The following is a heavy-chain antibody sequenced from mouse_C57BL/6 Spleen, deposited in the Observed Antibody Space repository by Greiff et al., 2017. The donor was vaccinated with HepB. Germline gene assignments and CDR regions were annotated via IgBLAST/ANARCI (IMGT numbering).Heavy chain of an antibody. Sequence: EVQLVESGTVLARPGASVKMSCKTSGYTFTSYWMHWVKQRPGQGLEWIGAIYPGNSDTSYNQKFKGKAKLTAVTSARTAYMELSSLTNEDSAVYYCTRLDYYGSSYIDYWGQGTTLTVSS. CDR1: GYTFTSYW. CDR2: IYPGNSDT. D-gene: IGHD1-1*01. J-gene: IGHJ2*01. V-gene: IGHV1-5*01. CDR3: TRLDYYGSSYIDY.